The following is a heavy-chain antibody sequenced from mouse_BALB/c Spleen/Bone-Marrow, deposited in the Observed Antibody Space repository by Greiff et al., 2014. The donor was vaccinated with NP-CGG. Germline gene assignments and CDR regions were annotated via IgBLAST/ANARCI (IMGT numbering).Heavy chain of an antibody. V-gene: IGHV1S30*01. Sequence: EVQLQQSGPELVKPGPSVKISCKASGYSFTGYYMHWVKQSHGKSLEWIGEINPYNGGTSYNQKFKSKATLTVDTYSSTAFMELHSLTSEDSLVYYCARQLNCNNAYWGQGTLVTVSA. CDR2: INPYNGGT. D-gene: IGHD2-1*01. CDR3: ARQLNCNNAY. CDR1: GYSFTGYY. J-gene: IGHJ3*01.